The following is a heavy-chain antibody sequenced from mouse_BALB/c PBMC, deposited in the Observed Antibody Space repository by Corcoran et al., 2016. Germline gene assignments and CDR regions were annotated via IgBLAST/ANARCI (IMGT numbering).Heavy chain of an antibody. CDR3: ASDGYDFAY. V-gene: IGHV1S136*01. J-gene: IGHJ3*01. Sequence: EVLLQQSGPVRVKHGAAWKMSCRAAGYTFINYILHWVKQKPGQGLEWIGYINPYNDGTKYNEKFKGKATLTSDKSSSTAYMELSSLTSEDSAVYYCASDGYDFAYWGQGTLVTVSA. CDR2: INPYNDGT. CDR1: GYTFINYI. D-gene: IGHD2-2*01.